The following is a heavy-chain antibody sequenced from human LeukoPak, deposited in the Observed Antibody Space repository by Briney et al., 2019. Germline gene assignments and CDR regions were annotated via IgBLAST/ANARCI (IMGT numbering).Heavy chain of an antibody. CDR2: IKSKTDGGTT. CDR1: GFTFSNAW. J-gene: IGHJ1*01. D-gene: IGHD6-19*01. V-gene: IGHV3-15*01. Sequence: TGGPLRLSCAASGFTFSNAWMSWVRQVPGKGLEWVGRIKSKTDGGTTDYAAPVKARFTIPREDSRTTPYLHLNSLKIDDAGVYFCATAVAVGLGYFQHWGQGTQVTVSS. CDR3: ATAVAVGLGYFQH.